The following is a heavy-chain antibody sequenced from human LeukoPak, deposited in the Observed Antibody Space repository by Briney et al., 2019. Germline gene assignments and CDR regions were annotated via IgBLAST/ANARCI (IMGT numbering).Heavy chain of an antibody. V-gene: IGHV3-30-3*01. CDR3: ARDRSGYADDAFDF. Sequence: GGSLRLSCAASGFTFSDYAMHWVRQAPGKGLEWVAVLSYGGTNKYYADSVKGRFTISRDNSKNTMFLQMNSLRAEDTAVYHCARDRSGYADDAFDFWGQGTMVTVSS. CDR2: LSYGGTNK. J-gene: IGHJ3*01. D-gene: IGHD3-3*01. CDR1: GFTFSDYA.